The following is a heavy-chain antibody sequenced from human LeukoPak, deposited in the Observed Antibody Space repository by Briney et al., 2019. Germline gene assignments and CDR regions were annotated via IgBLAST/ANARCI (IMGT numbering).Heavy chain of an antibody. CDR1: GFSLSTSGVG. CDR3: ARTTVTTAFHI. J-gene: IGHJ3*02. CDR2: IYWDDDK. Sequence: SGPTLVKPTQTLTLTCTFSGFSLSTSGVGVGWIRQPPGKALEWLALIYWDDDKRYSPSLKSRLTITKDASKNQVVLTMTNMDPVDTATYYCARTTVTTAFHIWGQGTMVTVSS. V-gene: IGHV2-5*02. D-gene: IGHD4-17*01.